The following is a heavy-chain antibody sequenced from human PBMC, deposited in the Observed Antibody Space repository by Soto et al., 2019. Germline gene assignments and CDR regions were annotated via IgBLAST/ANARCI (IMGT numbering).Heavy chain of an antibody. J-gene: IGHJ4*02. CDR1: GFTFSSYA. CDR2: ISGSGGST. CDR3: AKDLYGPYSGFDY. D-gene: IGHD1-26*01. V-gene: IGHV3-23*01. Sequence: PGGSLRLSCAASGFTFSSYAMSWVRQAPGKGLEWVSAISGSGGSTYYTDSVKGRFTISRDNSKNTLYLQMNSLRAEDTAVYYCAKDLYGPYSGFDYWGQGTLVTVSS.